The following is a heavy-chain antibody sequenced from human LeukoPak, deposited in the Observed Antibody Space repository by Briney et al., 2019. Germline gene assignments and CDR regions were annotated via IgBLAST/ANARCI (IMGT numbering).Heavy chain of an antibody. V-gene: IGHV4-4*07. CDR2: ISTSGST. Sequence: SETLSLTCTVSGGSISSYYWSWIRQPAGKGLESIGHISTSGSTNYNPSLKSRVTMSVDTSKNQFSLKLSSVTAADTAVYYCARDAARFWSGYYFDYWGQGTLVTVSS. CDR1: GGSISSYY. J-gene: IGHJ4*02. CDR3: ARDAARFWSGYYFDY. D-gene: IGHD3-3*01.